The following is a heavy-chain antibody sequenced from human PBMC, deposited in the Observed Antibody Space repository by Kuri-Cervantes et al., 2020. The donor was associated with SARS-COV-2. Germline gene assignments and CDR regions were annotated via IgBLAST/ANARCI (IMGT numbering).Heavy chain of an antibody. CDR3: ARLSGLSTVTTSRPY. V-gene: IGHV1-69*06. D-gene: IGHD4-17*01. Sequence: SVKVSCKASGYTFTGYYMHWVRQAPGQALEWMGGIIPIFGTANYAQKFQGRVTITADKSTSTAYMELSSLRSEDTAVYYCARLSGLSTVTTSRPYWGQGTLVTVSS. CDR1: GYTFTGYY. CDR2: IIPIFGTA. J-gene: IGHJ4*02.